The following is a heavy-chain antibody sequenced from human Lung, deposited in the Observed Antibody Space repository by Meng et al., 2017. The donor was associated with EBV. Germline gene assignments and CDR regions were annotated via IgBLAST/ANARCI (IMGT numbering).Heavy chain of an antibody. Sequence: QVQLQESGPGLWKPSQPLSFTCTVSAGSISSGGHYWSWIRQHPGKSLEWIGYIYYSGSTYYNPSLKSLVSISVDTSNNQFSLKLSSVTAADTAVYYCARAVDTGYFDYWGQGTLVTVSS. CDR2: IYYSGST. CDR1: AGSISSGGHY. D-gene: IGHD5-18*01. V-gene: IGHV4-31*01. CDR3: ARAVDTGYFDY. J-gene: IGHJ4*02.